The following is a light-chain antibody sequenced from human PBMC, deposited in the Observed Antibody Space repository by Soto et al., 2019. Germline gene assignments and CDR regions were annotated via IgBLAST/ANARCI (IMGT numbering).Light chain of an antibody. J-gene: IGLJ3*02. CDR1: NSNIGSDY. CDR3: AAWDARLSAWV. V-gene: IGLV1-47*02. Sequence: QSVLTQPPSASGTPGQRVTISCSGSNSNIGSDYVYWFQQIPGTAPKLLIYTTDQRPSGVSDRFSGSKSGTSASLAISGLRSDDEADYWCAAWDARLSAWVFGGGTKLTVL. CDR2: TTD.